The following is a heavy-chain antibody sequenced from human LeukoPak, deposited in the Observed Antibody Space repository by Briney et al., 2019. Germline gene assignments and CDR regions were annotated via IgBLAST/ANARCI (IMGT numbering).Heavy chain of an antibody. CDR3: AGGILTGYYSSAAFDI. Sequence: GGSLRLSCAASGFTFSSYSMNWVRQAPGKGLEWVSSISSSSSYIYYADSVKGRFTISRENAKNSLYLQMNSLRAEDTAVYYCAGGILTGYYSSAAFDIWGQGTMVTVSS. D-gene: IGHD3-9*01. J-gene: IGHJ3*02. V-gene: IGHV3-21*01. CDR2: ISSSSSYI. CDR1: GFTFSSYS.